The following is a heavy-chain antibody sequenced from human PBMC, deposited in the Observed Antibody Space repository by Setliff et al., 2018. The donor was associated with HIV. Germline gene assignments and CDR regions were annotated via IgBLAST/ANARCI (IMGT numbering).Heavy chain of an antibody. V-gene: IGHV3-7*01. D-gene: IGHD1-26*01. Sequence: GGSLRLSCAASGFAFSSHQMSWVRQAPGKGLEWVAKIRQDGTDKYYVDSVKGRFTISRDNAKNSLYLQMNSLRAEDTAVYYCARDSGTVGADDYWGQGTLVTVSS. CDR2: IRQDGTDK. CDR3: ARDSGTVGADDY. CDR1: GFAFSSHQ. J-gene: IGHJ4*02.